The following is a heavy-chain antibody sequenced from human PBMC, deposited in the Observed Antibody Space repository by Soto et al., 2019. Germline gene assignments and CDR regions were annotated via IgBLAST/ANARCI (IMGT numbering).Heavy chain of an antibody. CDR3: AKMXGYCSSTSCYRDWYFDL. CDR2: ISGSGGST. D-gene: IGHD2-2*02. Sequence: PGGSLRLSCAASGFTFSSYAMSWVRQAPGKGLEWISAISGSGGSTYYADSVKGRFTISRDNSKNTLYLQMNSLRAEDTAVYYCAKMXGYCSSTSCYRDWYFDLWGRGTLVTVSS. V-gene: IGHV3-23*01. CDR1: GFTFSSYA. J-gene: IGHJ2*01.